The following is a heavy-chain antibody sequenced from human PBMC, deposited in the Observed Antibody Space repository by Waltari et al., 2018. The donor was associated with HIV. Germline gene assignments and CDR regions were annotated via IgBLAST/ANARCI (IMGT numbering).Heavy chain of an antibody. CDR2: INHSGST. V-gene: IGHV4-34*01. J-gene: IGHJ5*02. Sequence: QVQLQQWGAGLLQPSETLSPPCGVYAGSLSGYYWRRHRKHPGKGLEWIGEINHSGSTNYNPSLKSRVTISVDTSKNHFSLKLSSVTAADTAVYYCARGLAVIMVYARQGRGWFDPWGQGILVTVSS. CDR1: AGSLSGYY. CDR3: ARGLAVIMVYARQGRGWFDP. D-gene: IGHD2-8*01.